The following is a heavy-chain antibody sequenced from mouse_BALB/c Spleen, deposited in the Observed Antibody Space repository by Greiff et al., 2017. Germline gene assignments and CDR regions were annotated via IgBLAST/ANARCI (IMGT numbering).Heavy chain of an antibody. CDR2: INPSNGGT. Sequence: VQLQQPGAELVKPGASVKLSCKASGYTFTSYYMYWVKQRPGQGLEWIGGINPSNGGTNFNEKFKSKATLTVDKSSSTAYMQLSSLTSEDSAVYYCTRWYSYAMDYWGQGTSVTVSS. CDR1: GYTFTSYY. J-gene: IGHJ4*01. CDR3: TRWYSYAMDY. V-gene: IGHV1S81*02.